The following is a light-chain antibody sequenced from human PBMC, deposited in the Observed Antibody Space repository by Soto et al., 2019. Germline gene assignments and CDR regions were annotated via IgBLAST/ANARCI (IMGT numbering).Light chain of an antibody. CDR3: QQYYGAPYT. CDR2: WAS. J-gene: IGKJ2*01. V-gene: IGKV4-1*01. CDR1: RNILYRSNNKNY. Sequence: DIVMTQSPDSLAVSLGERATINCKSSRNILYRSNNKNYLSWYQQKPGQPPKLLIYWASTRESGVPDRFSGSGSGTDFTLTISRLQAEDVAVYYCQQYYGAPYTFGQGTRMEIK.